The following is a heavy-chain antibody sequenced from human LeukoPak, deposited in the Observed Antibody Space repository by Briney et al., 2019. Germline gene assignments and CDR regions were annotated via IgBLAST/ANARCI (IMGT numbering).Heavy chain of an antibody. CDR2: INPSGGNT. V-gene: IGHV1-46*01. CDR1: GYTFTRYY. J-gene: IGHJ3*02. D-gene: IGHD7-27*01. Sequence: ASVKDSCKASGYTFTRYYIHWVRQAPGQGIEWMGIINPSGGNTNYAQKFQGRVTMTRDTSTTTVYMELSGLRSENTAVYYCARDWNWGSSDAFDIWVQGTMVTVSS. CDR3: ARDWNWGSSDAFDI.